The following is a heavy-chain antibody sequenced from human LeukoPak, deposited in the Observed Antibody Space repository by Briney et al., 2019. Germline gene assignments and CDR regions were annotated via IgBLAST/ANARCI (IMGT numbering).Heavy chain of an antibody. J-gene: IGHJ5*02. D-gene: IGHD6-13*01. CDR3: ARAYSSNWYWFDP. CDR2: IIPIFGTA. CDR1: GYTFTSYG. V-gene: IGHV1-69*13. Sequence: ASVKVSCKASGYTFTSYGISWVRQAPGQGLEWMGGIIPIFGTANYAQKFQGRVTITADESTSTAYMELSSLRSEDTAVYYCARAYSSNWYWFDPWGQGTLVTVSS.